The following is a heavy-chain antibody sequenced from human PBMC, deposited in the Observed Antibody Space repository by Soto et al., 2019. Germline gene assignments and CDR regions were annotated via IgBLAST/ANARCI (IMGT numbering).Heavy chain of an antibody. D-gene: IGHD2-15*01. J-gene: IGHJ5*02. V-gene: IGHV3-7*05. CDR1: GFTFSSFW. Sequence: EVQLVESGGGLVQPGGSLRLSWAASGFTFSSFWMTWVRQAPGKGLEWVANIKQDGSERNYVDSVTGRFTISREDAKNSLYLQMNSLRAEDTAVYYCAREAGYCSGGSCYFWFDPWGQGTLVTVSS. CDR2: IKQDGSER. CDR3: AREAGYCSGGSCYFWFDP.